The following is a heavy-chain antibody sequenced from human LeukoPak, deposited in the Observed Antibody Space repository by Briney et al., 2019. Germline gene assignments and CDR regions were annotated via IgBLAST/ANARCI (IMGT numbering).Heavy chain of an antibody. CDR3: ARDWRTMIGYYFDY. D-gene: IGHD3-22*01. Sequence: GGSLRLSCVASGFTFSSYWMHWVRQAPGKGLEWVAVIWYDGSNKYYADSVKGRFTISRDNSKNTLYLQMNSLRAEDTAVYYCARDWRTMIGYYFDYWGQGTLVTVSS. CDR1: GFTFSSYW. J-gene: IGHJ4*02. CDR2: IWYDGSNK. V-gene: IGHV3-33*08.